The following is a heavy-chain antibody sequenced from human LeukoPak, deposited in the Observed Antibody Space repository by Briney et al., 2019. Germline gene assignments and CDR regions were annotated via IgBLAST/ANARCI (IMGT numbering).Heavy chain of an antibody. D-gene: IGHD4-17*01. CDR2: ISSSSSYI. CDR3: ARGVPYGDYSPGPSDY. Sequence: GGSLRLSCAASGFTFSSYSMNWVRQAPGKGLEWVSSISSSSSYIYYADSVKGRFTISRDNAKNSLYLQMNSLRAEDTAVYYCARGVPYGDYSPGPSDYWGQGTLVTVSS. V-gene: IGHV3-21*01. J-gene: IGHJ4*02. CDR1: GFTFSSYS.